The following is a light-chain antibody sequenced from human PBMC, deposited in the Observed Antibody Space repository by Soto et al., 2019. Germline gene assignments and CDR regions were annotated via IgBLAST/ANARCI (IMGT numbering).Light chain of an antibody. CDR2: GAS. CDR1: RSVSSN. CDR3: QQYNNWPAIT. V-gene: IGKV3D-15*01. J-gene: IGKJ5*01. Sequence: EIVMAQSPATLSLSPRERATLSCRAGRSVSSNLAWYQQKPGQAPRLLIYGASTRATGIPARFSGSGSGTEFTLTISSLQSEDFAVYYCQQYNNWPAITFGQGTRLEI.